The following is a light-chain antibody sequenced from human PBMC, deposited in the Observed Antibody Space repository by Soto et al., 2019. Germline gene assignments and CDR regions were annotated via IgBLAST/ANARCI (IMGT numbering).Light chain of an antibody. Sequence: EIVLTQSPGTLSLSPGERATLSCGASQSVTSNYLAWYQQKPGQAPRLLIFGASTRATGIPDRFSGRGSGTDFTLTISRLEPEDFAVYYCQHYYTSYTTFGQGTKVEIK. CDR2: GAS. CDR3: QHYYTSYTT. J-gene: IGKJ1*01. V-gene: IGKV3-20*01. CDR1: QSVTSNY.